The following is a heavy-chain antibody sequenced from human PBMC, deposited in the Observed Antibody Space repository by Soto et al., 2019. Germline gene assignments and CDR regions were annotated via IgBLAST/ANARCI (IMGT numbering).Heavy chain of an antibody. CDR2: ISGSGSTL. J-gene: IGHJ4*02. CDR1: GFNFSSYA. D-gene: IGHD3-22*01. CDR3: AKVFHYYDSSGYYYFDY. Sequence: GGSLTLSCASSGFNFSSYAVSWVRQAPGKGPERISSISGSGSTLYYADFVKGRFTISKKNSKNTLYLHVSSLRAEDTAVYCCAKVFHYYDSSGYYYFDYWGQGALVTTSS. V-gene: IGHV3-23*01.